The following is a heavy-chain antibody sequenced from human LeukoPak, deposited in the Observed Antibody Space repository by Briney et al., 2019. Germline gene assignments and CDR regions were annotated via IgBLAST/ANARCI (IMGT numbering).Heavy chain of an antibody. D-gene: IGHD3-16*01. CDR3: AKDKGAYRNSHLFDH. J-gene: IGHJ4*02. V-gene: IGHV3-9*01. CDR2: ISWNSGDI. CDR1: GFTFDDYA. Sequence: GRSLRLPCAASGFTFDDYAMHWVRQAPGKGLECVSGISWNSGDIDYADSVKGRFTISRDNAKNSLYLQMNSLRPEDTALYYCAKDKGAYRNSHLFDHWGQGILVTVSS.